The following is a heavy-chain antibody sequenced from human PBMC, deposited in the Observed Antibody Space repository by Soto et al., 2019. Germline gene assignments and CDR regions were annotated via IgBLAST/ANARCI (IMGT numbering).Heavy chain of an antibody. J-gene: IGHJ1*01. CDR1: GYTFTSYA. D-gene: IGHD2-2*01. CDR3: ARGDIVVVPAAFGYFQH. V-gene: IGHV1-3*01. CDR2: INAGNGNT. Sequence: ASVKVSCKASGYTFTSYAMHWVRQAPGQRLEWMGWINAGNGNTKYSQKFQGRVTITRDTSASTAYMELSSLRSEDTAVYYCARGDIVVVPAAFGYFQHWGQGTLVTVSS.